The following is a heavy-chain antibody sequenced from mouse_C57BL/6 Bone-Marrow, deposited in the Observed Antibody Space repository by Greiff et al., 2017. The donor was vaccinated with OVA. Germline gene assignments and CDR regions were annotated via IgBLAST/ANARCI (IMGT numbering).Heavy chain of an antibody. Sequence: EVMLVESGEGLVKPGGSLKLSCAASGFTFSSYAMSWVRQTPEKRLEWVAYISSGGDYIYYADTVKGRFTISRDNARNTLYLQMSSLKSEDTAMYYCTRERKIWYDYGSSYVWFAYWGQGTLVTVSA. D-gene: IGHD1-1*01. J-gene: IGHJ3*01. V-gene: IGHV5-9-1*02. CDR1: GFTFSSYA. CDR3: TRERKIWYDYGSSYVWFAY. CDR2: ISSGGDYI.